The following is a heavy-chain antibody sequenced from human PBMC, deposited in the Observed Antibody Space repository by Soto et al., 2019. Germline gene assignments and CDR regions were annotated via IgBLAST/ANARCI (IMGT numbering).Heavy chain of an antibody. CDR2: MSPNSGRA. CDR3: AKGLDFWSGYSRADS. Sequence: QVQLVQSGAEVKKPGASMRVSCKTSGYAFKNFDIHWVRQSTGQGLEWIGWMSPNSGRAGFAQRFQDRVNMTSNPSISTAYLHVASLTSEDTAVYYCAKGLDFWSGYSRADSWGQGTLVTVYS. V-gene: IGHV1-8*01. CDR1: GYAFKNFD. D-gene: IGHD3-3*01. J-gene: IGHJ4*02.